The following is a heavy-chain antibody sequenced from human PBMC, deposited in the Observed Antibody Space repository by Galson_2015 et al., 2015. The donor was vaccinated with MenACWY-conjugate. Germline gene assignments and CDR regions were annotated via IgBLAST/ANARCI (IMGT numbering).Heavy chain of an antibody. CDR2: IHWNGVST. V-gene: IGHV3-20*04. J-gene: IGHJ6*01. D-gene: IGHD4-17*01. CDR3: ASDRATVTNYYYYGMDV. CDR1: GFTFDDYG. Sequence: SLRLSCAASGFTFDDYGMSWVRQAPGMGPEWVSVIHWNGVSTDYADSVKGRFTISRGSVVNSLYLQMNSLTAADTALYYCASDRATVTNYYYYGMDVWGQGTTVTVSS.